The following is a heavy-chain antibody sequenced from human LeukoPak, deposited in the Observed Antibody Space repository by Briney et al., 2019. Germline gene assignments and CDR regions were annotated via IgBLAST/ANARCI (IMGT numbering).Heavy chain of an antibody. CDR3: ASGGKYCTGGACYGD. Sequence: GGSLRLSCAASGFIVSDDYISWVRQTPGKGLEWVSVIYSGGATFYADSVKGRFNISRDNSKNTVHLQMNSLRAEDTAVYYCASGGKYCTGGACYGDWGQGTLVTVSS. J-gene: IGHJ4*02. CDR2: IYSGGAT. CDR1: GFIVSDDY. D-gene: IGHD2-8*02. V-gene: IGHV3-53*01.